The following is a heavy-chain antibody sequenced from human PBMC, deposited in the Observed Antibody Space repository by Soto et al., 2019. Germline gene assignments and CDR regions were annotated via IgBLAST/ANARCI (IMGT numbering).Heavy chain of an antibody. CDR3: ASNVSGEVPAAALYYYYSMDV. CDR1: GGTFSSYA. CDR2: IIPIFGTA. J-gene: IGHJ6*02. D-gene: IGHD2-2*01. V-gene: IGHV1-69*06. Sequence: QVQLVQSGAEVKKPGSSVKVSCKASGGTFSSYAISWVRQAPGQGLEWMGGIIPIFGTANYAQKFQGRVTITADKSTSKASMKLSSLRSEDTAVYYFASNVSGEVPAAALYYYYSMDVWGQGTTVTVSS.